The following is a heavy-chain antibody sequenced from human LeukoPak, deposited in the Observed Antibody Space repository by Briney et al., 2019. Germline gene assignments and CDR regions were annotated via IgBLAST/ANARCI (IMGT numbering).Heavy chain of an antibody. CDR1: GFTVSSNY. V-gene: IGHV3-66*01. D-gene: IGHD1-26*01. CDR3: ARDPYNGSYGDDYYYYMDV. J-gene: IGHJ6*03. Sequence: GGSLRLSCAASGFTVSSNYMSWVRQAPGKGLEWVSVIYSGGSTYYADSVKGRFTISRDNSKNTLYLQMNSLRAEDTAVYYCARDPYNGSYGDDYYYYMDVWGKGTTVTISS. CDR2: IYSGGST.